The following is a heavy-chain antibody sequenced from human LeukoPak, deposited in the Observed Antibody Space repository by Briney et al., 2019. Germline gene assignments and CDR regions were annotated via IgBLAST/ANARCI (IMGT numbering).Heavy chain of an antibody. D-gene: IGHD2-2*01. CDR2: ISGSGGST. CDR3: ANTVDCSSTNCYPGDY. V-gene: IGHV3-23*01. J-gene: IGHJ4*02. CDR1: GFTFSSYV. Sequence: GGSLRLSCVASGFTFSSYVMSWVRQAPGKGLEWVSAISGSGGSTYYADSVKGRFTISRDNSKNTLYLQMNSLRAEVTAVYYCANTVDCSSTNCYPGDYWGQGTLVTVSS.